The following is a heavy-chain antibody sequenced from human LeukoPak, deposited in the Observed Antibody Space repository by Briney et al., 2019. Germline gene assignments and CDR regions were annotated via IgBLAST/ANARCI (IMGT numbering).Heavy chain of an antibody. D-gene: IGHD1-7*01. CDR2: ISYDGSNK. J-gene: IGHJ4*02. CDR3: AKDQGGTTPGFDY. CDR1: GFTFSSYG. V-gene: IGHV3-30*18. Sequence: GGSLRLSCAASGFTFSSYGMHWVRQAPGKGLEWVAVISYDGSNKYYADSVKGRFTISRDNSKNTLYLQMNSLRAEDTTVYYCAKDQGGTTPGFDYWGQGTLVTVSS.